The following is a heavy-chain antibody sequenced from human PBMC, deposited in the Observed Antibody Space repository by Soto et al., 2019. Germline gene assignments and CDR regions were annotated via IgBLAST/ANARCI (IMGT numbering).Heavy chain of an antibody. J-gene: IGHJ4*02. CDR3: VRANYFDY. V-gene: IGHV4-59*01. CDR2: IHYSGST. Sequence: PSETLSLTCTVSGGSISGYYLTWFRQPPGKGLEWIGDIHYSGSTNYNASLKSRVIISEDRPKNQFSLRLSSVTAADTAVYYCVRANYFDYWGQGTLVTVSS. D-gene: IGHD2-8*01. CDR1: GGSISGYY.